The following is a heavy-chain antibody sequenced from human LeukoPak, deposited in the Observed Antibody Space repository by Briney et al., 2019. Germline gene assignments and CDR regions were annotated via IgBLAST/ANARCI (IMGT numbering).Heavy chain of an antibody. D-gene: IGHD6-6*01. CDR3: ARAHSSASSPFDY. CDR1: GYTFTGYF. J-gene: IGHJ4*01. Sequence: ASVKVSCKTSGYTFTGYFIHWVRQAPGQGLEWVAWINPNTGGTSYSLEFQGRVTMTRDTSINTAYMELSRLTSDDTAVYCCARAHSSASSPFDYWGHGTLVTVSS. CDR2: INPNTGGT. V-gene: IGHV1-2*02.